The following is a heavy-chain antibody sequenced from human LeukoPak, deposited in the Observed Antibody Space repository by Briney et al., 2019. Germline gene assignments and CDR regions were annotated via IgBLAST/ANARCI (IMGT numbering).Heavy chain of an antibody. CDR1: GFTLSCYG. V-gene: IGHV3-30*18. CDR2: ISYDGSNK. D-gene: IGHD6-13*01. CDR3: AKPGPSIAAAGYFDY. Sequence: PGGSLRLSCAASGFTLSCYGMHWVRQAPGKGLEWVAVISYDGSNKYYADSVKGRFTISRDNSKNTLYLQMNSLRAEDTAVYYCAKPGPSIAAAGYFDYWGQGTLVTVSS. J-gene: IGHJ4*02.